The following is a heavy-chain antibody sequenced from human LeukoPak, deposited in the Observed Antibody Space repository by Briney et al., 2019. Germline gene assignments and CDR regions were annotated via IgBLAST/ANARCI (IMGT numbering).Heavy chain of an antibody. CDR2: INHSGST. D-gene: IGHD2-15*01. J-gene: IGHJ4*02. V-gene: IGHV4-34*01. CDR1: GVSFSGCY. CDR3: ARGSVVSLDY. Sequence: NPSETLSLTCAVYGVSFSGCYWSWIRQPPGKGLEWIGEINHSGSTNYNPSLKSRVTISVDTSKNQFSLKLSSVTAADTAVYYCARGSVVSLDYWGQGTLVTVSS.